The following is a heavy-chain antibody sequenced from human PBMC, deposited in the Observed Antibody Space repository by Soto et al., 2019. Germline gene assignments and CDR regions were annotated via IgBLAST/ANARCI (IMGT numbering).Heavy chain of an antibody. V-gene: IGHV3-33*01. CDR3: ARGRVTIFGVVPYYYYGMDV. J-gene: IGHJ6*02. Sequence: GGSLRLSCAASGFTFSSYGMHWVRQAPGKGLEWVAVIWYDGSNKYYADSVKGRFTISRDNSKNTLYLQMNSLRAEDTAVYYCARGRVTIFGVVPYYYYGMDVWGQGTTGTVSS. CDR1: GFTFSSYG. CDR2: IWYDGSNK. D-gene: IGHD3-3*01.